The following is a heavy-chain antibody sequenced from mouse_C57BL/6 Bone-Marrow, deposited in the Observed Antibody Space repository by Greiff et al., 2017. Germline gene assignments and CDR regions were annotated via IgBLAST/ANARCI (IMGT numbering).Heavy chain of an antibody. J-gene: IGHJ1*03. V-gene: IGHV5-6*01. CDR3: ARQEWYFDV. CDR2: ISSGGSYT. CDR1: GFTFSSYG. Sequence: EVQGVESGGDLVKPGGSLKLSCAASGFTFSSYGMSWVRQTPDKRLEWVATISSGGSYTYYPDSVKGRFTISRDNAKNTLYLQMSSLKSEDTAMYYCARQEWYFDVWGTGTTVTVSS.